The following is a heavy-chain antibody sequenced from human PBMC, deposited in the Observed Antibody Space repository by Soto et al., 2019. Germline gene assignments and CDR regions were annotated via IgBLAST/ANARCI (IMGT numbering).Heavy chain of an antibody. CDR2: IYYTGST. D-gene: IGHD3-10*01. CDR3: ARRVRGGSEYFDY. V-gene: IGHV4-61*01. J-gene: IGHJ4*02. CDR1: GDSISTGNSIRSYF. Sequence: QVQLQESGPGLVKPSETLSLTCTVSGDSISTGNSIRSYFWSWIRQPPGKGLERIGYIYYTGSTNYNPTLKSRVTIPLDTSKNQYSLRLTSVTAADTAVYFCARRVRGGSEYFDYWGQGTLFTVSS.